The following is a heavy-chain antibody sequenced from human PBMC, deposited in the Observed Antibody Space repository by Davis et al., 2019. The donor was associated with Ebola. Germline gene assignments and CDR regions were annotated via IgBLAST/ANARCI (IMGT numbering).Heavy chain of an antibody. CDR3: ATDRDYGFDY. Sequence: ASVKVSCKASGYTFTSYGINWVRQATGQGLEWMGWMNPNSGNTGYAQKFQGRVTMTEDTSTDTAYMELSSLRSEDTAVYYCATDRDYGFDYWGQGTLVTVSS. D-gene: IGHD4-17*01. V-gene: IGHV1-8*02. CDR1: GYTFTSYG. CDR2: MNPNSGNT. J-gene: IGHJ4*02.